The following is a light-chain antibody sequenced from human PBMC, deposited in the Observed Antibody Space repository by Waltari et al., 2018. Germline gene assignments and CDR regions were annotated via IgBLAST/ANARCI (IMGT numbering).Light chain of an antibody. V-gene: IGKV2-28*01. Sequence: DIVITQSPLSLPVTPGEPASISCRSSQSLLHSNGNTYVEWFLQKPGQSPQLLIYLTSRRASVVPDRFIGSGSGTDFTLKISRVEAEDVGIYYCMQDLQTPWTFGQGTRVEIK. CDR1: QSLLHSNGNTY. CDR3: MQDLQTPWT. CDR2: LTS. J-gene: IGKJ1*01.